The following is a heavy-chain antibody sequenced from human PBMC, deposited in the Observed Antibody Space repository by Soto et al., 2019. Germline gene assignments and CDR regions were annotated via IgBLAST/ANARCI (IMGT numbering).Heavy chain of an antibody. Sequence: PGGSMILSCRAAGFTFSSYGRNWVRQAPGKGLEWVSSISSSSSYIYYADSVKGRFTISRDNAKNSLYLQMNSLRAEDTAVYYCARDLSHPPHYYFDYWGQGTLVTVSS. J-gene: IGHJ4*02. CDR3: ARDLSHPPHYYFDY. CDR2: ISSSSSYI. CDR1: GFTFSSYG. V-gene: IGHV3-21*01.